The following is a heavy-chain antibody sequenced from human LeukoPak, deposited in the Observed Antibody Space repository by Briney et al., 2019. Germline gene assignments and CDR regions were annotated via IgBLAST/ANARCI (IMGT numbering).Heavy chain of an antibody. CDR2: MNPNSGAT. CDR1: GYTFTSYD. D-gene: IGHD7-27*01. Sequence: ASVKVSCKASGYTFTSYDFNWLRQATGQGPEWMGWMNPNSGATGYAQKFQGRVTMTRSASINTAYMELSSLTSEDTAVYYCARARRSWGFDYWGQGTLVTVSS. CDR3: ARARRSWGFDY. J-gene: IGHJ4*02. V-gene: IGHV1-8*01.